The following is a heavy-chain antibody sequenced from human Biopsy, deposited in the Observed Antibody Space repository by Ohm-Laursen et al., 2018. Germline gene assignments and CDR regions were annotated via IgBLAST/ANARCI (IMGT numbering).Heavy chain of an antibody. CDR1: GYNFGNYY. Sequence: SVKVSCKASGYNFGNYYINWVRKVPGQGLEWLGVVNPVAEATMYAQKFQDRVTLTRDASTNTVYMDLTSLTSEDTAVYYCARESPLRLGVCGAIRCFKEVFGMDVWGQGTTVIVSS. CDR3: ARESPLRLGVCGAIRCFKEVFGMDV. D-gene: IGHD2-21*01. J-gene: IGHJ6*02. V-gene: IGHV1-46*01. CDR2: VNPVAEAT.